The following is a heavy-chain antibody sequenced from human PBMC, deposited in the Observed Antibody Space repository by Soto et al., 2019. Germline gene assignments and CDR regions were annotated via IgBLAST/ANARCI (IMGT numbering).Heavy chain of an antibody. V-gene: IGHV3-7*05. CDR1: GFTFSSYW. J-gene: IGHJ6*02. D-gene: IGHD2-2*01. CDR2: IKQDGSEK. CDR3: ARDIVVVPAAMDHYYYYGMDV. Sequence: PGGSLRLSCAASGFTFSSYWMSWVRQAPGKGLEWVANIKQDGSEKYYVDSVKGRFTISRDNAKNSLYLQMNSLRAEDTAVYYCARDIVVVPAAMDHYYYYGMDVWGQGTLVTVSS.